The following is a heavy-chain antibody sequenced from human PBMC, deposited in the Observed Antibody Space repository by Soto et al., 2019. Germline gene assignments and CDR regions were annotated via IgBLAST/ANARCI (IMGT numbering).Heavy chain of an antibody. J-gene: IGHJ5*02. D-gene: IGHD3-3*01. CDR1: VFTVSNNY. V-gene: IGHV3-53*01. CDR2: IYSGGYT. CDR3: ARDATIFGVVIIKGYWFDP. Sequence: VGSLRRSCAFSVFTVSNNYMSWVRHSPGKGLEGVSVIYSGGYTAYGDSVKGRFTISRDNSKNTLYLQMNSLRADDTAVYYCARDATIFGVVIIKGYWFDPWGHGTLVPVSS.